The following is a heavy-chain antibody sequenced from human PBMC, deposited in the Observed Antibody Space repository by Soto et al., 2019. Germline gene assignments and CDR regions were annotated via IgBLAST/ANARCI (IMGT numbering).Heavy chain of an antibody. V-gene: IGHV1-69*13. CDR2: IIPIFGTA. Sequence: GASVKVSCKASGGTFSSYAISWVRQAPGQGLEWMGGIIPIFGTANYAQKFQGRVTITADESTSTAYMELSSLKSEDTAVHYCARDSYSGSYYYYGMDVWGQGTTVTVSS. J-gene: IGHJ6*02. CDR3: ARDSYSGSYYYYGMDV. D-gene: IGHD1-26*01. CDR1: GGTFSSYA.